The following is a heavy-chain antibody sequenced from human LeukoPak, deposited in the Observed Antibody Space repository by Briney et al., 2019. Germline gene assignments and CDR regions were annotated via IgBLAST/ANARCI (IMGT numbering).Heavy chain of an antibody. V-gene: IGHV4-4*07. J-gene: IGHJ4*02. CDR1: GGSISSYY. D-gene: IGHD1-26*01. CDR3: ARQPNPEWERHGGFYFDY. Sequence: PSETLSLTCTVSGGSISSYYWSWIRQPAGKGLEWIGRIYTSGSTNYNPSLKSRVTMSVDTSKNQFSLKLSSVTAADTAVYYCARQPNPEWERHGGFYFDYWGQGTLVTVSS. CDR2: IYTSGST.